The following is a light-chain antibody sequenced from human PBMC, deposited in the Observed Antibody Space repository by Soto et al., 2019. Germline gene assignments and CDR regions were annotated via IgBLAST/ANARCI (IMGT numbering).Light chain of an antibody. CDR2: DAS. V-gene: IGKV3-11*01. CDR3: QQRSNWLFT. J-gene: IGKJ3*01. CDR1: QSVSSY. Sequence: EIVLTQSPATLSLSPGERATLSCRASQSVSSYLAWYQQKPGQDPRLLIYDASNTATGIPTRFSGSGSGKDFTLTISCLAPEDFAVYYCQQRSNWLFTFGPGTKVDIK.